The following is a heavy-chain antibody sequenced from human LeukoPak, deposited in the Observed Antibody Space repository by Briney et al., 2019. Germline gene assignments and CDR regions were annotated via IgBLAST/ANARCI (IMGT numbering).Heavy chain of an antibody. CDR2: FDPEDGET. D-gene: IGHD6-19*01. CDR1: GYTLTELS. CDR3: ATVWKAVAGTWFDP. Sequence: GASVKVSCKVSGYTLTELSMHWVRQAPGKGLEWMGGFDPEDGETIYAQKFQGRVTMTEDTSTDTAYMELSSLRSEDTAVYYCATVWKAVAGTWFDPWGQGTLVTVSS. V-gene: IGHV1-24*01. J-gene: IGHJ5*02.